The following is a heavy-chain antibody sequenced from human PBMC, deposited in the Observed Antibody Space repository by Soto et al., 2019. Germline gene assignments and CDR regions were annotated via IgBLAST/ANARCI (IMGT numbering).Heavy chain of an antibody. CDR2: IYYSGST. D-gene: IGHD2-21*02. J-gene: IGHJ5*02. Sequence: SETLSLTCTVSGGSVISGSYYWSWIRQPPGKGLEWIGYIYYSGSTNYNPSLKSRVTISVDTSKNQFSLKLSSVTAADTAVYYCARNALLAYCGGDCYITWGQGTLVTVSS. CDR3: ARNALLAYCGGDCYIT. CDR1: GGSVISGSYY. V-gene: IGHV4-61*01.